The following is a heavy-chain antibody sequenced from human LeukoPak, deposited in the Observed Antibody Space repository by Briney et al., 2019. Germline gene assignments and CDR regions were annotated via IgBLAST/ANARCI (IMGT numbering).Heavy chain of an antibody. V-gene: IGHV3-30*02. D-gene: IGHD3-10*01. CDR1: GFTFSSYG. CDR3: AREPAGMVRGLN. CDR2: IRFDANNK. Sequence: GGSLKLSCVASGFTFSSYGMHWVRQAPGKGLEWVAFIRFDANNKYYADSVKGRFTISRDNSKNTLYVQMNSLRAEDTAVYYCAREPAGMVRGLNWGQGTLVTVSS. J-gene: IGHJ4*02.